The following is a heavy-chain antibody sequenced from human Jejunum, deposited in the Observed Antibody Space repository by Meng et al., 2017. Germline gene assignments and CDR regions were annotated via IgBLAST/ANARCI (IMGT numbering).Heavy chain of an antibody. CDR2: IFRTGTS. CDR3: ARKGGTYSTGHFPHFDY. CDR1: GDSISSDNW. J-gene: IGHJ4*02. Sequence: QVQLQGSGPGLVKPSGPLSLTCAVSGDSISSDNWWSWVRQPPGKGPEWIGDIFRTGTSNYSPSLRSRVAIYMDKSKNQFSLSLNSVTAADTAVYYCARKGGTYSTGHFPHFDYWGQGTLVTVSS. D-gene: IGHD6-19*01. V-gene: IGHV4-4*02.